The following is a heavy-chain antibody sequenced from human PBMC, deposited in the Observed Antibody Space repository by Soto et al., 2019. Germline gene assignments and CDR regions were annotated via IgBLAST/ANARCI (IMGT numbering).Heavy chain of an antibody. Sequence: VQLVQSGAEVKKPGSSVKVSCKASGGTFSNYAFTWVRQAPGRGLEWMGGIIPVFGTTHYAQIFQDRVTITADESTDTAYMELTSLRLEDTANYYCAGATGRDILTHYLADWGQGTLITVSS. D-gene: IGHD3-9*01. J-gene: IGHJ4*02. CDR1: GGTFSNYA. CDR3: AGATGRDILTHYLAD. V-gene: IGHV1-69*12. CDR2: IIPVFGTT.